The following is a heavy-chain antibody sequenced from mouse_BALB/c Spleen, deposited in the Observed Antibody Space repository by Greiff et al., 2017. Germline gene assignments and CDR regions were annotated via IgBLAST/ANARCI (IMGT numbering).Heavy chain of an antibody. J-gene: IGHJ3*01. CDR3: ARGDGNYLAWFAY. Sequence: EVKLMESGGGLVQPGGSRKLSCAASGFTFSDYYMYWVRQTPEKRLEWVATISDGGSYTYYPDSVKGRFTISRDNAKNNLYLQMSSLKSEDTAMYYCARGDGNYLAWFAYWGQGTLVTVSA. CDR2: ISDGGSYT. V-gene: IGHV5-4*02. D-gene: IGHD2-1*01. CDR1: GFTFSDYY.